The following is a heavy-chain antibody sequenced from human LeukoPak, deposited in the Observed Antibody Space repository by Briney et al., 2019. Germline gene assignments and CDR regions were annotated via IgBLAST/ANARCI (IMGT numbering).Heavy chain of an antibody. CDR1: GYTFTSYY. CDR2: INPSGGST. CDR3: ARGIEVYGPGSYYGMDV. D-gene: IGHD3-10*01. V-gene: IGHV1-46*01. Sequence: ASVKVSCKASGYTFTSYYMHWVRQAPGQGLEWMGIINPSGGSTSYAQKFQGRVTMTRDTSTSTVYMELSSLRSEDTAVYYCARGIEVYGPGSYYGMDVWGQGTTVTVSS. J-gene: IGHJ6*02.